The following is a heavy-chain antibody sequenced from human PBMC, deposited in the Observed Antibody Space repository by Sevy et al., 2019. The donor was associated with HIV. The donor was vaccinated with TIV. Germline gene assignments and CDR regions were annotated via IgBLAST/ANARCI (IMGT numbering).Heavy chain of an antibody. Sequence: GESLKISCAGSGFSFSTYAMSWVRQAPGKGLEWVSSTTGSGGNTYYAGSVKGRFTISRDNSKNTLFLQMDSLRAEDTAVYYCAKSDYPFWSGQASGFYFDYWGQGTLVTVSS. D-gene: IGHD3-3*01. J-gene: IGHJ4*02. CDR2: TTGSGGNT. CDR1: GFSFSTYA. CDR3: AKSDYPFWSGQASGFYFDY. V-gene: IGHV3-23*01.